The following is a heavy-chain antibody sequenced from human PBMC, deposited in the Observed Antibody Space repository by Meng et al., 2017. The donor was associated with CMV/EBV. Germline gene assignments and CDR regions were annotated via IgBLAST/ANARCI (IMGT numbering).Heavy chain of an antibody. CDR2: ISAYNGNT. CDR3: ARDFYSSGYSDYYYGMDV. J-gene: IGHJ6*02. Sequence: ASVKVSCKASGYTFTSYGISWVRQAPGQGLEWMGWISAYNGNTNYAQKLQGRVTMTTDTSTSTAYMELRSLRSDDTAVYYRARDFYSSGYSDYYYGMDVWGQGTTVTVSS. CDR1: GYTFTSYG. V-gene: IGHV1-18*01. D-gene: IGHD3-22*01.